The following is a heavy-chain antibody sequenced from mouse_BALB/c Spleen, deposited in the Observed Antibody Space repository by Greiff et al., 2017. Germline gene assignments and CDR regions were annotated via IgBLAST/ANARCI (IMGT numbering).Heavy chain of an antibody. V-gene: IGHV5-17*02. CDR1: GFTFSSFG. J-gene: IGHJ4*01. CDR2: ISSGSSTI. CDR3: ARAVRYAMDY. D-gene: IGHD2-14*01. Sequence: EVHLVESGGGLVQPGGSRKLSCAASGFTFSSFGMHWVRQAPEKGLEWVAYISSGSSTIYYADTVKGRFTISRDNPKNTLFLQMTSLRSEDTAMYYCARAVRYAMDYWGQGTSVTVSS.